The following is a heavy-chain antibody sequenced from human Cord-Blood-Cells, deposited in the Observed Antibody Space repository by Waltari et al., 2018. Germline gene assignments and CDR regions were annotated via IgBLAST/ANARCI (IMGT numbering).Heavy chain of an antibody. CDR3: ARDIAARFLDY. CDR2: IIPILGIA. V-gene: IGHV1-69*09. CDR1: GGTFSSYA. D-gene: IGHD6-6*01. J-gene: IGHJ4*02. Sequence: QVQLVQSGAEVKKPGSSVKVSCKASGGTFSSYAISCVRHAPGQGLEWMGRIIPILGIANYAQKFQGRVTITADKSTSTAYMELSSLRSEDTAVYYCARDIAARFLDYWGQGTLVTVSS.